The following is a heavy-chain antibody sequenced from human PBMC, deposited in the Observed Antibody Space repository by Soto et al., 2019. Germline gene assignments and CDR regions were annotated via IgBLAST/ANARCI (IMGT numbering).Heavy chain of an antibody. CDR2: IYYSGST. CDR1: GGSISSSSYY. J-gene: IGHJ4*02. Sequence: QLQLQESGPGLVKPSETLSLTCTVSGGSISSSSYYWGWIRQPPGKGLEWIWSIYYSGSTYHNPSLKRRFTISVDTSKNQFSRKLSSVTAADTAVYYCARHEGSIAAPFDYWGQGTLVTVSS. V-gene: IGHV4-39*01. D-gene: IGHD6-25*01. CDR3: ARHEGSIAAPFDY.